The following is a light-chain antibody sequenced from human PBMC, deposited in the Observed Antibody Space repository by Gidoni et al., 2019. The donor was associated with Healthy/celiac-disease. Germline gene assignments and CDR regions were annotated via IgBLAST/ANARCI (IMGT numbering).Light chain of an antibody. CDR1: QSVSSSY. J-gene: IGKJ1*01. CDR3: QQYGSSPGT. Sequence: EIVLTQSPGTLSLSPGERAPLSCRASQSVSSSYLAWYQQKPGQAPRLLIYGASSRATGIPDRFSGSGSGTDFTLTISRLEPEDFAVYYCQQYGSSPGTFGQGTKVEIK. V-gene: IGKV3-20*01. CDR2: GAS.